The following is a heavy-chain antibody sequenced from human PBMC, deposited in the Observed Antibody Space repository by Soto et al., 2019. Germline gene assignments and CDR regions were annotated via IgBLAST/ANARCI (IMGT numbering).Heavy chain of an antibody. D-gene: IGHD2-2*01. Sequence: EVQLLESGGXLVQPGGSLRLSCAASGFTFSSYAMSWVRQAPGKGLEWVSAISGSGGSTYYADSVKGRFTISRDNSKNTLYLQMNSLRAEDTAVYYCAKDLGYCSSTSCYSSVFGYFQHWGQGTLVTVSS. J-gene: IGHJ1*01. CDR3: AKDLGYCSSTSCYSSVFGYFQH. CDR1: GFTFSSYA. V-gene: IGHV3-23*01. CDR2: ISGSGGST.